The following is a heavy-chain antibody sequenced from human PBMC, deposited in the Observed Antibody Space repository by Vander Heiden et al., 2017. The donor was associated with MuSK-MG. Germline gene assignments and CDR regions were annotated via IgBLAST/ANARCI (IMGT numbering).Heavy chain of an antibody. Sequence: QVQLVQSGAEVKKPGASVKVSCKVSGYTLTELSMHWVRQAPGKGLEWMGGFDPEDGETIYAQKFQGRVTMTEDTSTDTAYMELSSLRSEDTAVYYCATGRRDPALHYCDYEGGEYFQHWGQGTLVTVSS. CDR1: GYTLTELS. J-gene: IGHJ1*01. D-gene: IGHD4-17*01. V-gene: IGHV1-24*01. CDR3: ATGRRDPALHYCDYEGGEYFQH. CDR2: FDPEDGET.